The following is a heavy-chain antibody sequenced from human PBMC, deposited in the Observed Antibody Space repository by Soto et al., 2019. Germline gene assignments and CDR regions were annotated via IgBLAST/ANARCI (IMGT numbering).Heavy chain of an antibody. CDR3: ARGGDVVVPAANDY. V-gene: IGHV3-7*01. CDR1: GFTFSSYA. J-gene: IGHJ4*02. D-gene: IGHD2-2*01. Sequence: GGSLRLSCAASGFTFSSYAMSWVRQAPGKGLEWVANIKQDGSEKYYVDSVKGRFTISRDNAKNSLYLQMNSLRAEDTAVYYCARGGDVVVPAANDYWGQGTLVTVSS. CDR2: IKQDGSEK.